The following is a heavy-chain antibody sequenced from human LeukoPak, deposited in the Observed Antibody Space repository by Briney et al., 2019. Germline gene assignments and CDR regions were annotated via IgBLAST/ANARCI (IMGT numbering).Heavy chain of an antibody. J-gene: IGHJ6*02. V-gene: IGHV5-51*01. Sequence: HGESLKISCKGSGYSFTSYWIGWVRQMPGKGLEWMGIIYPGDSDTRYSPSFQGQVTISADKSISTAYLQWSSLKASDTAMYYCARQKGYCSSTSCRRDYYYYYGMDVWGQGTTVTVSS. CDR3: ARQKGYCSSTSCRRDYYYYYGMDV. CDR2: IYPGDSDT. CDR1: GYSFTSYW. D-gene: IGHD2-2*01.